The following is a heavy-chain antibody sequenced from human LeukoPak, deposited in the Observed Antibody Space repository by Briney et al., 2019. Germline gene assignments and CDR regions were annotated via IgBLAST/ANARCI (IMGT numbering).Heavy chain of an antibody. Sequence: PSETPSLTCAVYGGSFSGYYWSWIRQPPGKGLEWIGEINHGGSTNYNPSLKSRVTISVDTSKNQFSLKLSSVTAADTAVYYCARGASIAAAGIYDSSGYYHDYWGQGTLVTVSS. CDR1: GGSFSGYY. V-gene: IGHV4-34*01. CDR3: ARGASIAAAGIYDSSGYYHDY. CDR2: INHGGST. D-gene: IGHD3-22*01. J-gene: IGHJ4*02.